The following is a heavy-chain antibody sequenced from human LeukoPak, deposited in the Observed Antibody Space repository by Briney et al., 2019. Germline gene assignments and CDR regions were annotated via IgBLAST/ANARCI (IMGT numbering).Heavy chain of an antibody. CDR3: ARDNSGSYPGY. D-gene: IGHD1-26*01. V-gene: IGHV1-69*04. J-gene: IGHJ4*02. CDR1: GGTFSSYA. Sequence: ASVKVSCKASGGTFSSYAFSWVRQAPGQGLEWMGRIIPILGIANYAQKFQGRVTITADKSTSTAYMELSSLRSEDTAVYYCARDNSGSYPGYWGQGTLVTVSS. CDR2: IIPILGIA.